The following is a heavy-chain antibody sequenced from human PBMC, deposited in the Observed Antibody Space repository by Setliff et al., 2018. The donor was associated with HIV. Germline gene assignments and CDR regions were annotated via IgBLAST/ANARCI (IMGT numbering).Heavy chain of an antibody. Sequence: GASVKVSCKASRSTFNSHTINWVRQAPGQGLDWMGRIIPILGVANYAQRFQGKVTITADKSTSTAYMELTSLRFDDTAMYYCARVSSTYWYSIFRNYYYHMDVWGKGTTVTVSS. J-gene: IGHJ6*03. D-gene: IGHD2-8*02. CDR2: IIPILGVA. CDR1: RSTFNSHT. V-gene: IGHV1-69*02. CDR3: ARVSSTYWYSIFRNYYYHMDV.